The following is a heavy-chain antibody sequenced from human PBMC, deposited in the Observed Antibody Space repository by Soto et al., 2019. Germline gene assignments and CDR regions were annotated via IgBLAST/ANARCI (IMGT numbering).Heavy chain of an antibody. CDR3: ARSDILLMVYATLFDY. V-gene: IGHV3-11*01. D-gene: IGHD2-8*01. CDR2: ISSSGRTI. J-gene: IGHJ4*02. Sequence: QVQLVESGGGLVKPGGSLRLSCVASGFTFSDYYMSWIRQAPGKGLEWVSYISSSGRTIYYADSVKGRFTISRDNAKNSLYRQMNSLRAEDTAVYYCARSDILLMVYATLFDYWGQGTLVTVSS. CDR1: GFTFSDYY.